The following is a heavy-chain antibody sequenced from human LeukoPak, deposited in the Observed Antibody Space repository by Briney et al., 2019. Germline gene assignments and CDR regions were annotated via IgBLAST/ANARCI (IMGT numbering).Heavy chain of an antibody. CDR1: GFTLSSYA. V-gene: IGHV3-23*01. Sequence: GGSLRLSCAASGFTLSSYAMTWVRQAPGRGLEWVSSVDGGGGGTYYADSVKGRFTISRDNSKDTLYLQMDSLRAEDTAVYYCARDRAWNYFDYWGQGTLVTVSS. CDR2: VDGGGGGT. CDR3: ARDRAWNYFDY. D-gene: IGHD3-3*01. J-gene: IGHJ4*02.